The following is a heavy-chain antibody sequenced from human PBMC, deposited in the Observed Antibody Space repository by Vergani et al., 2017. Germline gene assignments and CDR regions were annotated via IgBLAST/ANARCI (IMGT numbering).Heavy chain of an antibody. CDR1: NDSVSNTFYY. Sequence: QVQLQESGPGLVKPSETLSLTCTVSNDSVSNTFYYWGWIRQTPGKGLEWIVSIYYSGSTYYHPSLESRLTISLDTSENHLSLKLSSVTAADTAVYYCAREKIKVTTNKAYYYYMDVWGKGTTVTVSS. CDR2: IYYSGST. CDR3: AREKIKVTTNKAYYYYMDV. V-gene: IGHV4-39*02. J-gene: IGHJ6*03. D-gene: IGHD4-11*01.